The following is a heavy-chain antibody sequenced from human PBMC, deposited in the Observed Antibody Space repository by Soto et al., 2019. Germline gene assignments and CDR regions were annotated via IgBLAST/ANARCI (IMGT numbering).Heavy chain of an antibody. J-gene: IGHJ6*03. CDR2: IYYSGST. CDR3: ARLETSYFYYMDV. CDR1: DGSIRSSSYY. V-gene: IGHV4-39*01. Sequence: QLQLQESGPGLVKPSETLSLTCTVSDGSIRSSSYYWGWIRQPPGKGLEWIGSIYYSGSTYYNPSLKSRVTISVDTSKNQFSLKLSSVTAADTAVYYCARLETSYFYYMDVWGKGTTVTVSS.